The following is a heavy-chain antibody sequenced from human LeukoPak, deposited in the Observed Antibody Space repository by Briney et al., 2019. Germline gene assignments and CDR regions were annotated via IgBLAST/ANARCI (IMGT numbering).Heavy chain of an antibody. D-gene: IGHD6-13*01. CDR1: GFTSSSYG. CDR3: AKCHLVAAGTYYYSGMDV. Sequence: GGSLRLSCAASGFTSSSYGMHWVRQAPGKGLEWVAFIRYDGSNKYYADSVKGRFTISRDNSKNTLYLQMNSLRAEDTAVYYCAKCHLVAAGTYYYSGMDVWGQGTTVPVSS. J-gene: IGHJ6*02. V-gene: IGHV3-30*02. CDR2: IRYDGSNK.